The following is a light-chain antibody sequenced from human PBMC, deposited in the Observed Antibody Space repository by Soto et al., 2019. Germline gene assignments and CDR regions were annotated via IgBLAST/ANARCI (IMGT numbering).Light chain of an antibody. CDR3: QHYNDYPWT. J-gene: IGKJ1*01. V-gene: IGKV1-5*03. CDR2: KAS. CDR1: QSISDW. Sequence: DTQMTQSPSTLSASVGDRVTITCRASQSISDWLAWYQQKPGKAPKLLIYKASILQRGVPSRFSGSGSGAKFTLTISGLQAEDFATYYCQHYNDYPWTFGQGTKVEIK.